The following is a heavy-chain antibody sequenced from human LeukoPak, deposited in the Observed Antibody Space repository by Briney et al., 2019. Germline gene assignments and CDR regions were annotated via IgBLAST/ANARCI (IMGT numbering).Heavy chain of an antibody. CDR2: ISSSSSTI. D-gene: IGHD6-6*01. Sequence: GGSLRLSCAASGFTFSSYSMNWVRQAPGKGLEWVSYISSSSSTIYYADSVKSRFTISRDNAKNSLYLQMNSLRAEDTAVYYCARSIAARPDYWGQGTLVTVSS. CDR3: ARSIAARPDY. J-gene: IGHJ4*02. V-gene: IGHV3-48*04. CDR1: GFTFSSYS.